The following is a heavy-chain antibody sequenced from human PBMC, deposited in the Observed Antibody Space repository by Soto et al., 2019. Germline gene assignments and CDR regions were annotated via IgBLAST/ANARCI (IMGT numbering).Heavy chain of an antibody. CDR2: IYYTGST. D-gene: IGHD3-10*01. Sequence: QVQLQESGPGLVKPSQTLSLTCTVSGDSISRGGYYWSWIRQHPGKGLEWIGYIYYTGSTSYNPSLKSRVTRSVDTSKNQFSLKVSSVTAADTAVYYCARDPADRGAYFDYWGQGTLVTVSS. CDR3: ARDPADRGAYFDY. V-gene: IGHV4-31*03. CDR1: GDSISRGGYY. J-gene: IGHJ4*02.